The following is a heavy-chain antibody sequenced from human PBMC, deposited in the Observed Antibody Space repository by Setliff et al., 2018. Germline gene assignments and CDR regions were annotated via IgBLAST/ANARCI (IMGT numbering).Heavy chain of an antibody. Sequence: SETLSLTCTVSGGSIGRGSRYWSWIRQPAGKGLEWIGRIFPSGSTNYNPSLKSRVTISVDTSKNQFSLKLSSVTAADTAVYYCATNLATPSDAFDIWGQGTMVTVSS. V-gene: IGHV4-61*02. J-gene: IGHJ3*02. CDR1: GGSIGRGSRY. CDR2: IFPSGST. CDR3: ATNLATPSDAFDI.